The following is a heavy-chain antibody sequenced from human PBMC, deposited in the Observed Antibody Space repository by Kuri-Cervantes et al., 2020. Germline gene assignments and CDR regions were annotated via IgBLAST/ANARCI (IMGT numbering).Heavy chain of an antibody. D-gene: IGHD6-13*01. J-gene: IGHJ6*02. V-gene: IGHV3-30*18. CDR1: GYTFTSYG. Sequence: GGSLRLSCTASGYTFTSYGIYWVRQAPGKGLEWVAVISYDGSNKNYADSVKGRFTISRDNSKTTLYLQMNSLRAEDTGVYYCANDRLSSSWYRVGYYYDGMDDWGQGTTVTVSS. CDR2: ISYDGSNK. CDR3: ANDRLSSSWYRVGYYYDGMDD.